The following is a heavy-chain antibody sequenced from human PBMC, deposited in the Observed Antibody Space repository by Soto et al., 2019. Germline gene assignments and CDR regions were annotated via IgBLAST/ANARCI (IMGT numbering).Heavy chain of an antibody. V-gene: IGHV5-51*01. J-gene: IGHJ3*02. Sequence: GESLKISCKGSGYNFTNYWIGWVRQMPGKGLEWMGIIYPGDSDTRYSPSFQGQVTVSADKSISTAYLQWSSLQASDTAIYYCARHRGQYSYGEDDAFDIWGQGTMVTVSS. D-gene: IGHD5-18*01. CDR1: GYNFTNYW. CDR2: IYPGDSDT. CDR3: ARHRGQYSYGEDDAFDI.